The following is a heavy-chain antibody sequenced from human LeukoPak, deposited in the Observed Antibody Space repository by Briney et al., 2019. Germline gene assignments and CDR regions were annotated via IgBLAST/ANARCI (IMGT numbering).Heavy chain of an antibody. CDR3: ARAVGDSGYGRYFDY. CDR1: GVSISTYY. J-gene: IGHJ4*02. CDR2: VYNTGST. V-gene: IGHV4-59*01. Sequence: SETLSLTCTVSGVSISTYYWSWIRQPPGKGLEWIGNVYNTGSTNYNPSLESRVTISVDTSKNHFSLRLSSVTAADTAVYYCARAVGDSGYGRYFDYWGQGTLVTVSS. D-gene: IGHD5-12*01.